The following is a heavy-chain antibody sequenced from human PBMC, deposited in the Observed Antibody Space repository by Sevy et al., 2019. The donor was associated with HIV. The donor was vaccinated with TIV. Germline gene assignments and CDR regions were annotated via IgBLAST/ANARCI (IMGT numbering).Heavy chain of an antibody. J-gene: IGHJ4*02. CDR3: STDGGGYNYGYSFDY. CDR1: GFTFSNAC. V-gene: IGHV3-15*07. D-gene: IGHD5-18*01. CDR2: IKSKTDGGTT. Sequence: GGSLRLSCAASGFTFSNACMNWVRQAPGKGLEWVGRIKSKTDGGTTDYAAPVKGRFPISRANSKNTLYLEMNRQKPEDTATYYCSTDGGGYNYGYSFDYWGQGTLVTVSS.